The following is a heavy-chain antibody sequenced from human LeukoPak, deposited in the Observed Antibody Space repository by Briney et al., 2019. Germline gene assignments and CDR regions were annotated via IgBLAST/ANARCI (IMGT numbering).Heavy chain of an antibody. J-gene: IGHJ4*02. CDR2: INPNGGGT. Sequence: ASVKVTCKSTASSFTNYYIHWVRQPHGQGLEWMGWINPNGGGTSDAPEFQGRITMTRDTSINTAYMELSGLTSDDMVVYYCARGGYTDYWGQGTLVTVSS. CDR1: ASSFTNYY. D-gene: IGHD5-24*01. CDR3: ARGGYTDY. V-gene: IGHV1-2*02.